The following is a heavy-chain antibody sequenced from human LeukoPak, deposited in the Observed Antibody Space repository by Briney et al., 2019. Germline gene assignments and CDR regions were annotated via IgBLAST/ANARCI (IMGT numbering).Heavy chain of an antibody. CDR1: GGSFSGYY. D-gene: IGHD2-2*01. Sequence: SETLSLTCAVYGGSFSGYYWSWIRQPPGKGLEWIGETNHSGSTNYNPSLKSRVTISVDTSKNQFSLKLSSVTAADTAVYYCASGYQLLRHWFDPWGQGTLVTVSS. J-gene: IGHJ5*02. CDR2: TNHSGST. V-gene: IGHV4-34*01. CDR3: ASGYQLLRHWFDP.